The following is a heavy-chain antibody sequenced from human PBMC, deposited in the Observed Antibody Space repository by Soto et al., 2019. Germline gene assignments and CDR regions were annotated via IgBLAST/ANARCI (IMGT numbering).Heavy chain of an antibody. J-gene: IGHJ4*02. D-gene: IGHD3-3*01. CDR2: IYYSGST. V-gene: IGHV4-59*08. Sequence: SETLSLTCTVSGGSISSYYWSWIRQPPGKGLEWIGYIYYSGSTYYNPSLKSRVTISVDTSKNQFSLKLSSVTAADTAVYYCARMKAFWSGQADYWGQGTLVTVSS. CDR1: GGSISSYY. CDR3: ARMKAFWSGQADY.